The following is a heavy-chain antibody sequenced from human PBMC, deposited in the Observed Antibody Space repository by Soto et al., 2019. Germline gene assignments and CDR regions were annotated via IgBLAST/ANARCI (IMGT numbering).Heavy chain of an antibody. V-gene: IGHV4-39*01. CDR2: IYYSGST. Sequence: QLQLQESGPGLVKHSETLSLTCTVSGGSISSSSYYWGWIRQPPGKGLEWIGGIYYSGSTYYNPSLKSRVTISVDTSKNQFSLKLSSVTAADTAVYYCARQPYCSSTSCYPCSNWFDHWGQGTLVTVSS. J-gene: IGHJ5*02. CDR3: ARQPYCSSTSCYPCSNWFDH. D-gene: IGHD2-2*01. CDR1: GGSISSSSYY.